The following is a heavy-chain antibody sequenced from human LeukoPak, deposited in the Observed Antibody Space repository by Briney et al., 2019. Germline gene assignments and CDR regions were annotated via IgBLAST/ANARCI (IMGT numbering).Heavy chain of an antibody. CDR3: AKKVQGATGWFDP. Sequence: GGSLRLSCAASGFTFSSYAMSWVRQAPGKGPEWVSVISGSGGTTNYADSVKGRFTISRDNSENTLHLQMNSLRAEDTAVYYCAKKVQGATGWFDPWGQGTLVTVSS. V-gene: IGHV3-23*01. CDR2: ISGSGGTT. D-gene: IGHD3-16*01. J-gene: IGHJ5*02. CDR1: GFTFSSYA.